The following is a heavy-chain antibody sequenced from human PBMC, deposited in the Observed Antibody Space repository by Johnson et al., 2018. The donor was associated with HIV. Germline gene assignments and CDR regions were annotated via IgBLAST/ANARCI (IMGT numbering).Heavy chain of an antibody. CDR2: LIWNDGRT. D-gene: IGHD3-16*02. CDR3: ARGDREIWFGGVIAPGAFDI. V-gene: IGHV3-20*04. J-gene: IGHJ3*02. CDR1: EITFHDQG. Sequence: VQLVESGGGVVQPGRSLRLSCAASEITFHDQGMKWVRQTPGKGLEWVSGLIWNDGRTGCTDSVKGRFTISRDNVMNSLYLQMNSLRAEDTAVYYCARGDREIWFGGVIAPGAFDIWGQGTMVTVSS.